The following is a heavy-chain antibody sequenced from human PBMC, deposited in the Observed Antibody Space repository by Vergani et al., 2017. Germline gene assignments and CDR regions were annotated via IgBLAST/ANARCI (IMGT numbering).Heavy chain of an antibody. CDR2: IYYSGST. CDR1: GGSISSYY. J-gene: IGHJ6*02. V-gene: IGHV4-59*01. Sequence: QVQLQESGPGLVKPSETLSLTCTVPGGSISSYYWSWIRQPPGKGLEWIGYIYYSGSTNYNPSLKSRVTISVDTSKNQFSLKLSSVTAADTAVYYCARDSKYYYGSGSYPLYYYYGMDVWGQGTTVTVSS. CDR3: ARDSKYYYGSGSYPLYYYYGMDV. D-gene: IGHD3-10*01.